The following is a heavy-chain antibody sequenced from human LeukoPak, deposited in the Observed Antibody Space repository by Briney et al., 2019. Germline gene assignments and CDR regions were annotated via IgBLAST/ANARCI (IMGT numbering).Heavy chain of an antibody. CDR3: ARDRGGSSSAIDY. Sequence: GGSLRLSCAASGFTFRSYSKNWVRQAPGTGLEGVSFISSSSSTIYYADSVKGRFTISRDNAKNSLYLQMNSLRAEDTAVYYCARDRGGSSSAIDYWGQGTLVTVSS. CDR2: ISSSSSTI. J-gene: IGHJ4*02. CDR1: GFTFRSYS. V-gene: IGHV3-48*04. D-gene: IGHD1-26*01.